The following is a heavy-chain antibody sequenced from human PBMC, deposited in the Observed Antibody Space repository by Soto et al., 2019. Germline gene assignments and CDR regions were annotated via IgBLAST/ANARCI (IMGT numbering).Heavy chain of an antibody. CDR1: GYTFTSYG. D-gene: IGHD5-18*01. CDR3: ARDAISVDAVTGIGYFDL. Sequence: ASVKVSCKASGYTFTSYGISWVRQAPGQGLEWMGWISAYNGDTNYAQKLEARVTMTTDTSTSTAYMDLKSLTSDDTAVYYCARDAISVDAVTGIGYFDLWGRGTLVTVSS. CDR2: ISAYNGDT. V-gene: IGHV1-18*01. J-gene: IGHJ2*01.